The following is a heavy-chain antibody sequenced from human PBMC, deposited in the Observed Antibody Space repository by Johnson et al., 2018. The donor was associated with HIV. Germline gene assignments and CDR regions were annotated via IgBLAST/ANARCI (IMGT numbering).Heavy chain of an antibody. D-gene: IGHD1-1*01. Sequence: VQLVESGGGLVQPGGSLRLSCAASGFTFSNAWMSWVRQAPGKGLEWVGRIKSKTDGGTTDYAAPVKGRFTISRDDSKNTLYLQMNSLKTEDTAVYYCMTNGTNHGRLGFEILGQGKMGTVS. CDR2: IKSKTDGGTT. V-gene: IGHV3-15*01. J-gene: IGHJ3*02. CDR3: MTNGTNHGRLGFEI. CDR1: GFTFSNAW.